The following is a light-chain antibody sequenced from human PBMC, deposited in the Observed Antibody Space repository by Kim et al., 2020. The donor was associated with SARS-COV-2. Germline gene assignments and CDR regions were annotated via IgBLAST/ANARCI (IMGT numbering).Light chain of an antibody. CDR1: KLGDKY. CDR2: QDS. Sequence: SYELTQPPSVSVSPGQTASITCSGDKLGDKYACWYQQKPGQSPVLVIYQDSKRPSGIPERFSGSNSGNTATLTISGTQAMDEADSYCQAWDSSTAYVFGT. J-gene: IGLJ1*01. CDR3: QAWDSSTAYV. V-gene: IGLV3-1*01.